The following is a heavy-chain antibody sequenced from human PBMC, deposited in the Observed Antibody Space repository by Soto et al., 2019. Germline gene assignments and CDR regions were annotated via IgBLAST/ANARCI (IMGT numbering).Heavy chain of an antibody. Sequence: SETLSLTCTVSGGSVSSGSYYWSWIRQPPGKGLEWIGYIYYSGSTNYNPSLKSRVNISVDTSKNQFPLKLSSVTAADTAVYYCARDRQWLGGNWFDPWGQGTLVTVSS. D-gene: IGHD3-22*01. CDR1: GGSVSSGSYY. CDR2: IYYSGST. J-gene: IGHJ5*02. V-gene: IGHV4-61*01. CDR3: ARDRQWLGGNWFDP.